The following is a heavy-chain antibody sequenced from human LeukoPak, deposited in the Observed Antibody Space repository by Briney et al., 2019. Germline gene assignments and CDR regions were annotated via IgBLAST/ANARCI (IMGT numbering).Heavy chain of an antibody. V-gene: IGHV3-23*01. CDR1: GFTFRIYA. Sequence: GGSLRLSCAASGFTFRIYAMGWVRQAPGKGLEGVSAISGSGGSTYYADSVKGRFTISRDNSKNTLYVQMNSLRDEDTAVYYCANYFGSGSQNYFDSWGQGTLVTVSS. CDR3: ANYFGSGSQNYFDS. CDR2: ISGSGGST. D-gene: IGHD3-10*01. J-gene: IGHJ4*02.